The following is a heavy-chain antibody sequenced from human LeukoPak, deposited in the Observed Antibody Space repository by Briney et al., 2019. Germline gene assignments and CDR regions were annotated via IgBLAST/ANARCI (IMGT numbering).Heavy chain of an antibody. D-gene: IGHD3-9*01. Sequence: PGGSLRLSCAASGFTVSSNYMSWVRQAPGKGLEWVSVIYSGGSTYYADSVKGRSTISRDNFKNTLYLQMNSLRAEDTAVYYCASAGGILRYFDWLYPFDYWGQGTLVTVSS. V-gene: IGHV3-66*01. J-gene: IGHJ4*02. CDR3: ASAGGILRYFDWLYPFDY. CDR2: IYSGGST. CDR1: GFTVSSNY.